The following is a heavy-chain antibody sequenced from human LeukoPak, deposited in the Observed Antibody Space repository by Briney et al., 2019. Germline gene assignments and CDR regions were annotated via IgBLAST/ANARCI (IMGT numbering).Heavy chain of an antibody. CDR1: GGSISSYY. CDR3: ASGGYPDSFDY. CDR2: IYTSGST. J-gene: IGHJ4*02. Sequence: ASETLSLTCTVSGGSISSYYWSWIRQPAGKGLEWIGRIYTSGSTNYNPSLKSRATMSVDTSKNQFSLKLSSVTAADTAVYYCASGGYPDSFDYWGQGTLVTVSS. V-gene: IGHV4-4*07. D-gene: IGHD3-16*01.